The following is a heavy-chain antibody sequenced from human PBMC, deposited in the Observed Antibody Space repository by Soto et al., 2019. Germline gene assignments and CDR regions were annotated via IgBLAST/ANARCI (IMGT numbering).Heavy chain of an antibody. CDR3: ARGEYYNDNSCQHPYNY. CDR2: IYYGGST. J-gene: IGHJ4*01. D-gene: IGHD1-26*01. V-gene: IGHV4-31*03. Sequence: SETLSLTCTVSGGSISSGGYYWSWIRQHPGKGLEWIGYIYYGGSTYYNPSLKSRATISGDTSKNQFSLKMSSVTAADTAVYYCARGEYYNDNSCQHPYNYWGQGILVTVSS. CDR1: GGSISSGGYY.